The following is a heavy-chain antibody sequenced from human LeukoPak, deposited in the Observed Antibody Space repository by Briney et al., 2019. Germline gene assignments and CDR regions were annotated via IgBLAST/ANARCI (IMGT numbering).Heavy chain of an antibody. CDR2: INPNSATT. Sequence: ASVKVSSKTSGYTFTDYDVHWVRQAPGQGLEWMGWINPNSATTNYAQRLQGRVTFTRDTSLSVAYMELSSLTSEDAAVYFCARGDCGETNTAFDVWGQGTLVAVSS. V-gene: IGHV1-8*03. CDR3: ARGDCGETNTAFDV. J-gene: IGHJ3*01. CDR1: GYTFTDYD. D-gene: IGHD4-17*01.